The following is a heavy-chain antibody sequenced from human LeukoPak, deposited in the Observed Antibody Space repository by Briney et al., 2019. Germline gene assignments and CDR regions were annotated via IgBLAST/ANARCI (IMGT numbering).Heavy chain of an antibody. CDR3: ARDYDFWSGYYYY. J-gene: IGHJ4*02. CDR2: IKQDESEK. CDR1: GFTFSNYW. Sequence: GGSLRLSFAASGFTFSNYWMTWVRQAPGKGLEWVANIKQDESEKHYVDSVGGRFTISRDNAKNSLYLQMNSLRAEDTAVYYYARDYDFWSGYYYYWGQGTLVTVSS. V-gene: IGHV3-7*01. D-gene: IGHD3-3*01.